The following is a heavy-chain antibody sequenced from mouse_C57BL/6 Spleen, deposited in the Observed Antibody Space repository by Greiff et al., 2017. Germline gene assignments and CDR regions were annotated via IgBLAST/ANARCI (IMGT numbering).Heavy chain of an antibody. Sequence: VQLQQSGAELVRPGSSVKLSCKASGYTFTSYWMHWVKQRPIQGLEWIGNIDPSDSETHYNQKFKDKATLTVDKSSSTAYMQLSSLTSEDSAVYYCASPYYYGSSFDYWGQGTTLTVSS. CDR3: ASPYYYGSSFDY. CDR2: IDPSDSET. J-gene: IGHJ2*01. CDR1: GYTFTSYW. V-gene: IGHV1-52*01. D-gene: IGHD1-1*01.